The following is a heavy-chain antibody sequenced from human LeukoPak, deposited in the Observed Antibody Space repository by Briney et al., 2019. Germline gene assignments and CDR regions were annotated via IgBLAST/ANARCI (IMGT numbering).Heavy chain of an antibody. J-gene: IGHJ4*02. V-gene: IGHV3-30*02. D-gene: IGHD2-8*02. CDR2: TRFDGTNT. CDR1: GFTLSTYG. CDR3: AKGLHYYNTGGLNFDF. Sequence: PGGSLRLSCTASGFTLSTYGMHWVRQAPGKGLEWVAFTRFDGTNTYYAESVRGRFTISGDTSTNTVYLQLNSLRGEDTAVYHCAKGLHYYNTGGLNFDFWGQGTLDTVSS.